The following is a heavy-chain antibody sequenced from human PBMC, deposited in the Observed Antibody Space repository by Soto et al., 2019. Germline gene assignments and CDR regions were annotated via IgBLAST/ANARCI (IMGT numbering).Heavy chain of an antibody. V-gene: IGHV3-21*06. J-gene: IGHJ4*02. CDR3: ARESEDLTSNFDY. CDR2: ISSTTNYI. CDR1: GFTFTRYS. Sequence: GSLRLSCAASGFTFTRYSMNWVRQAPGEGLEWVSSISSTTNYIYYGDSMKGRFTISRDNAKNSLYLEMNSLRAEDTAVYYCARESEDLTSNFDYWGQGTLVTVSS.